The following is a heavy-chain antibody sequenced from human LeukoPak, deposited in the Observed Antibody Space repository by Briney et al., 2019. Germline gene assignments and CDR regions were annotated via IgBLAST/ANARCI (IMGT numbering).Heavy chain of an antibody. J-gene: IGHJ4*02. CDR1: GFTFSSYA. CDR2: ISGSGSNT. Sequence: GGSLRLSCAASGFTFSSYAMSWVRQAPGKGLEWVSAISGSGSNTYYADSVKGRFTISRDNSKNTLYLQMNSLRAEDTAVYYCAKSQWVGELPYIDYWGQGTLVTVSS. V-gene: IGHV3-23*01. D-gene: IGHD3-10*01. CDR3: AKSQWVGELPYIDY.